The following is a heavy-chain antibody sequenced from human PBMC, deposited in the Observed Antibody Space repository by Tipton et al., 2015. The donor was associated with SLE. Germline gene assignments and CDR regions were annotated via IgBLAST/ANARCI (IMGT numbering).Heavy chain of an antibody. V-gene: IGHV4-61*02. CDR2: VYTSGSA. Sequence: LRLSCTVSGTSVNSGNYYWSWIRQPAGKGLEWIGRVYTSGSANYNPSLKSRVTVSVDTSKNQFSLKLNSVTAADTAVYYCARNWGSFDIWGQGTLVTVSS. D-gene: IGHD7-27*01. CDR1: GTSVNSGNYY. J-gene: IGHJ4*02. CDR3: ARNWGSFDI.